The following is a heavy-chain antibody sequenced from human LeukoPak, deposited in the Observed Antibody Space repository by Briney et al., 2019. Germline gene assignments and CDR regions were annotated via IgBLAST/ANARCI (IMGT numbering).Heavy chain of an antibody. V-gene: IGHV1-69*04. Sequence: SVKASCKASGGTFSSYAISWVRQAPGQGLEWMGRIIPILGIANYAQKFQGRVTITADKSTSTAYMELSSLRSEDTAVYYCARDEGVDTAMVDYWGQGTLVTVSS. CDR1: GGTFSSYA. D-gene: IGHD5-18*01. J-gene: IGHJ4*02. CDR2: IIPILGIA. CDR3: ARDEGVDTAMVDY.